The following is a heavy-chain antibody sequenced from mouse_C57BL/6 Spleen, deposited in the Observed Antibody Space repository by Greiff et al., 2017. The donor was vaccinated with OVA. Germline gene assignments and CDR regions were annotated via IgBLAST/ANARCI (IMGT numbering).Heavy chain of an antibody. V-gene: IGHV1-64*01. D-gene: IGHD2-1*01. Sequence: QVQLQQPGAELVKPGASVKLSCKASGYTFTSYWMHWVKQRPGQGLEWIGMIHPNSGSTNYNEKFKSKATLTVDKSSSTAYMQLSSLTSEDSAVYYSARREGNPAWFAYWGKGTLLNVAA. CDR2: IHPNSGST. J-gene: IGHJ3*01. CDR3: ARREGNPAWFAY. CDR1: GYTFTSYW.